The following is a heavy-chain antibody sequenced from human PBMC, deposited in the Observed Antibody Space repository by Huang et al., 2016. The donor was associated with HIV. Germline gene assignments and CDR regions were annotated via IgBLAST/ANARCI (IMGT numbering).Heavy chain of an antibody. D-gene: IGHD6-19*01. CDR3: AREKAADSAWYGVYYFDY. Sequence: QVQLRQWGAGLVKPSETLSLTCAVYGGSFSGYYWTWIRQSPGKGLEWIGEIKHIGKTNYQPYLKSRVTISKDTAKNQFSLQLTSVSAADTGVYFCAREKAADSAWYGVYYFDYWGEGALVTVTS. CDR2: IKHIGKT. V-gene: IGHV4-34*01. CDR1: GGSFSGYY. J-gene: IGHJ4*02.